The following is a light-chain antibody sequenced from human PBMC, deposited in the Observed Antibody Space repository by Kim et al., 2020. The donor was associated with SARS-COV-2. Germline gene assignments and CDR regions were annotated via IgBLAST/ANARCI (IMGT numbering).Light chain of an antibody. CDR2: GAS. J-gene: IGKJ2*02. CDR3: QQYDTSPSCT. CDR1: QSVSDNY. V-gene: IGKV3-20*01. Sequence: EIVLTQSPGTLSLSPGERATLSCRASQSVSDNYLAWYQQKPGQAPRLLIYGASSRATGIPDRFSGSGSGTEFTLTISSLQPEDFAVYYCQQYDTSPSCTFGQGTKVEI.